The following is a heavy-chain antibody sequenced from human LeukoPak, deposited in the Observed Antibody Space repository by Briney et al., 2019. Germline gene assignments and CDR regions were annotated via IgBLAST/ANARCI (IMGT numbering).Heavy chain of an antibody. CDR1: GFSFSRHW. CDR3: VVNIGSRTYGHFQP. J-gene: IGHJ1*01. Sequence: GGSLRLSCAASGFSFSRHWMHWVRQAPGKGLVWVSGISGDGRSTSYADSVKGRFTMSRDNAKRAAYLQMNALSAEDTAVYYCVVNIGSRTYGHFQPWGQGTLVTVSS. CDR2: ISGDGRST. V-gene: IGHV3-74*03. D-gene: IGHD3-10*01.